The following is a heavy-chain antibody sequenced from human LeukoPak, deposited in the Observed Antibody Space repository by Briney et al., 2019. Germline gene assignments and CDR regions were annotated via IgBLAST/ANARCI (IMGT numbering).Heavy chain of an antibody. D-gene: IGHD1-26*01. CDR2: IDWDDDK. J-gene: IGHJ4*02. Sequence: SGPTLVKPTQTLTLTCTFSGFSLSTTGMRVSWIRRPPGKALEWLARIDWDDDKFYSTSLKTRLTISKDTSKNQVVLTMTNMDRVDTATYSCTRAIVGATLFYFDYWGQGALVTVSS. CDR1: GFSLSTTGMR. CDR3: TRAIVGATLFYFDY. V-gene: IGHV2-70*04.